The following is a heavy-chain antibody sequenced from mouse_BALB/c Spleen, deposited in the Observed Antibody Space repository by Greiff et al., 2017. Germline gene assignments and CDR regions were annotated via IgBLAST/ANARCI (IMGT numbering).Heavy chain of an antibody. CDR1: GYSFTSYW. CDR3: TRENGNYVLFAY. D-gene: IGHD2-1*01. J-gene: IGHJ3*01. CDR2: IYPGNSDT. V-gene: IGHV1-5*01. Sequence: VQLQQSGTVLARPGASVKMSCKASGYSFTSYWMHWVKQRPGQGLEWIGAIYPGNSDTSYNQKFKGKAKLTAVTSASTAYMELSSLTNEDSAVYYCTRENGNYVLFAYWGQGTLVTVSA.